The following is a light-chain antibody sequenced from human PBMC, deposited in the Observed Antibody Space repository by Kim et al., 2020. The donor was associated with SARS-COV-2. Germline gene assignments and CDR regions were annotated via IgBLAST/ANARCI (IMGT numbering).Light chain of an antibody. J-gene: IGKJ2*01. CDR2: DAS. CDR3: QQYDNLPYT. Sequence: DIQMTQSPSALSASVGDRVTITCQASQDISTYLNWYQQKPGKAPKLLICDASNLETGVPSRFSGSGSGTDFTFTISSLQPEDIATYFCQQYDNLPYTFGQGTKLEI. V-gene: IGKV1-33*01. CDR1: QDISTY.